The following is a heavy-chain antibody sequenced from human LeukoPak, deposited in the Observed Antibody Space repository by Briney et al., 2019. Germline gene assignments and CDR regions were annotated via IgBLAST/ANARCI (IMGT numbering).Heavy chain of an antibody. V-gene: IGHV3-23*01. J-gene: IGHJ4*02. CDR3: AKEGFVGATTYY. D-gene: IGHD1-26*01. CDR1: GFTFSSYA. CDR2: ISGSGDST. Sequence: PGGSLRLSCAASGFTFSSYAVSWVRQSPGKGLQWVSAISGSGDSTYYADSVKGRFTISKDNSKNTLYLQMNSLRAEDTAVYYCAKEGFVGATTYYWDQGTLVTVSS.